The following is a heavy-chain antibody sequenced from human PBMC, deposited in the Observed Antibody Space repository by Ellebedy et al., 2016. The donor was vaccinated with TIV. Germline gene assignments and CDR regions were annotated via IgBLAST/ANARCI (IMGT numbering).Heavy chain of an antibody. J-gene: IGHJ6*02. CDR2: INSDGRST. V-gene: IGHV3-74*01. Sequence: GESLKISCAASGFTFNIYRMHWVRQVPGKGLVWVPRINSDGRSTSYADFVKGRFTISRDNSKNTLYLHMNDLRVEDTAVYYCARDRRGLGVWGQGTTVTVSS. CDR3: ARDRRGLGV. CDR1: GFTFNIYR.